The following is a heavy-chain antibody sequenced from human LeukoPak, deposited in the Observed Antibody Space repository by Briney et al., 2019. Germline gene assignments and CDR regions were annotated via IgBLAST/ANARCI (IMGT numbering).Heavy chain of an antibody. Sequence: SETLSLTCAVSGYSISSGYYWGWIRQPPGKGLEWIGSIYHSGSTYYNPSPKSRVTISADTSKNQFSLRLSSVTAADTALYYCARGGVVAAPGNAFDIWGQGTMVTVFS. CDR3: ARGGVVAAPGNAFDI. CDR1: GYSISSGYY. CDR2: IYHSGST. V-gene: IGHV4-38-2*01. D-gene: IGHD2-15*01. J-gene: IGHJ3*02.